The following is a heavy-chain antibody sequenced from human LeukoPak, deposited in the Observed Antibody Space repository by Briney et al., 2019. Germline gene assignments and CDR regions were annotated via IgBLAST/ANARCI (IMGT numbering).Heavy chain of an antibody. CDR1: GYTFTNYD. CDR3: ATLSGGSGWYNGFDP. V-gene: IGHV1-8*01. D-gene: IGHD6-19*01. J-gene: IGHJ5*02. CDR2: MNPNSGNT. Sequence: ASLRVSCTASGYTFTNYDINWVRQAPGQGLEWMGWMNPNSGNTGYAQKFQGRVTMTRNTSISTAYMELSSLRSEDTAVYYCATLSGGSGWYNGFDPWGQGTLVTVSS.